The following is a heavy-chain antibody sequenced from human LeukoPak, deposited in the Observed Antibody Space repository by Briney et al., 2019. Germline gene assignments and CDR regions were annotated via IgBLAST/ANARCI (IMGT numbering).Heavy chain of an antibody. V-gene: IGHV3-7*03. J-gene: IGHJ4*02. CDR2: IKQDGSEI. CDR1: GFIFTSYW. CDR3: ARQAATMGRFYFDY. D-gene: IGHD5-24*01. Sequence: GGSLRLSCAASGFIFTSYWMSWVRQAPGKGLEWVANIKQDGSEIYYVDSVKGRFTISRDNPKNSLSLQMNSLRAEDTAVYYCARQAATMGRFYFDYWGQGTLVTVSS.